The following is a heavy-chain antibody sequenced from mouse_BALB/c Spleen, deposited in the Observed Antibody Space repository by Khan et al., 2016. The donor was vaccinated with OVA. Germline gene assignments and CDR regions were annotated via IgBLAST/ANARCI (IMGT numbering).Heavy chain of an antibody. V-gene: IGHV1-77*01. Sequence: QVQLQQSGAELARPGASVKLSCTASGYTFTDYYINWVKQRTGQGLEWIGEISPGSGDTYYNEKFKGKATLTADKSYSTAYMQLSSLTSEASAVDFCARRNYFGYTFAYWGQGTLVTVSA. D-gene: IGHD1-2*01. J-gene: IGHJ3*01. CDR2: ISPGSGDT. CDR3: ARRNYFGYTFAY. CDR1: GYTFTDYY.